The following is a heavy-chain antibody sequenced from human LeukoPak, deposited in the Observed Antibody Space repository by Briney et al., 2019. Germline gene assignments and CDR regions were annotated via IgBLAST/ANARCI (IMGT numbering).Heavy chain of an antibody. Sequence: PSETLSLTCTVSGGSISTYYWSWIRQPPGKGLEWSGYIYYSGSTSYNPSLKSRVTISVDTSKNQFSLKLSSVTAAETAVYYCARGYSGSYGRFDYWGQGTLVTVSS. V-gene: IGHV4-59*01. D-gene: IGHD1-26*01. CDR2: IYYSGST. CDR3: ARGYSGSYGRFDY. CDR1: GGSISTYY. J-gene: IGHJ4*02.